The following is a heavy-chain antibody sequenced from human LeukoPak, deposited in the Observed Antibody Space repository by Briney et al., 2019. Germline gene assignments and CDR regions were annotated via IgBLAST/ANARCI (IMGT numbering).Heavy chain of an antibody. J-gene: IGHJ6*03. D-gene: IGHD2-8*01. CDR3: ARSSGVNYYYYYMDV. CDR2: IIPIFGTA. CDR1: GGTFSSYA. Sequence: ASVKVSCKASGGTFSSYAISWVRQAPGQGLEWMGGIIPIFGTANYAQKFQGRVTITADKSTSTAYMELSSLRSEDTAVYYCARSSGVNYYYYYMDVWGKGTTVTVSS. V-gene: IGHV1-69*06.